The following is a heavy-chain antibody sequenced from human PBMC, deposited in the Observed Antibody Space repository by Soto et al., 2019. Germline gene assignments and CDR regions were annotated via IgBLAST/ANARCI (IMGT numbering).Heavy chain of an antibody. J-gene: IGHJ4*02. CDR1: GFTFSNAW. CDR2: IKSKTDGGTT. Sequence: GGSLRLSCAASGFTFSNAWMNWVRQAPGKGLEWVGRIKSKTDGGTTDYAAPVKGRFAISRDDSKNTLYLQMNSLKTEDTAVYYCTKNPTTVTTRLADLDYWGQGTLVTVSS. D-gene: IGHD4-4*01. V-gene: IGHV3-15*07. CDR3: TKNPTTVTTRLADLDY.